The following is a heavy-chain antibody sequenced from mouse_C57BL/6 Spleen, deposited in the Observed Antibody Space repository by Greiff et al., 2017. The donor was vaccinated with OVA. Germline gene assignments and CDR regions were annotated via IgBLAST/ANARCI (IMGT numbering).Heavy chain of an antibody. J-gene: IGHJ2*01. D-gene: IGHD1-1*01. CDR2: ISPGSGST. CDR1: GYTFTGSW. V-gene: IGHV1-9*01. Sequence: QVQLQQSGAELVKPGASVKLSCKASGYTFTGSWIEWVKQRPGHGLEWIGGISPGSGSTNYNAKFKGKATFTADPSSNTAYMQLSSLTTEDSASYYCAKGTTNDWGQGTTLTVSS. CDR3: AKGTTND.